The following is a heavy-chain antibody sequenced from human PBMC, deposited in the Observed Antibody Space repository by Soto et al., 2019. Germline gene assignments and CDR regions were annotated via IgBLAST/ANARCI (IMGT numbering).Heavy chain of an antibody. CDR1: GYTFTSYG. V-gene: IGHV1-18*01. J-gene: IGHJ5*02. CDR2: ISAYNGNT. D-gene: IGHD1-7*01. CDR3: ARGAKTGTTWSWFDP. Sequence: ASVKVSCKASGYTFTSYGISWVRQAPGQGLEWMGWISAYNGNTNYAQKLQGRVTMTTDTSTSTAYMELRSLRSDDTAVYYCARGAKTGTTWSWFDPWGRGTLVTVSS.